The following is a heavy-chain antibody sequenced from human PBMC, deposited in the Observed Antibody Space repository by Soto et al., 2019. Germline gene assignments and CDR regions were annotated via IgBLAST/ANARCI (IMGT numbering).Heavy chain of an antibody. CDR2: ISAYNGNT. CDR3: ARDIGFGEYVY. Sequence: QVQVVQSGAEVKKPGASVKVSCKASGYTFTSYGMSWVRQAPGQGLEWMGWISAYNGNTNYAQKRQGRVPFTTDTSTSTAYRELRSLRSDDTAVYYCARDIGFGEYVYCGQGTLVTVSS. CDR1: GYTFTSYG. V-gene: IGHV1-18*01. D-gene: IGHD3-10*01. J-gene: IGHJ4*02.